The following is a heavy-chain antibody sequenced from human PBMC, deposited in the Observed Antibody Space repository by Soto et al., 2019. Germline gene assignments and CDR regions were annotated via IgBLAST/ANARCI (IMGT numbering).Heavy chain of an antibody. D-gene: IGHD3-3*01. J-gene: IGHJ5*02. V-gene: IGHV4-61*08. CDR1: GGSISSGGYY. CDR3: ARADDFWSGYGWFDP. Sequence: PSETMSLTCTVSGGSISSGGYYWSWIRQHPGKGLEWIGYIYYSGSTNYNPSLKSRVTISVDTSKNQFSLKLSSVTAADTAVYYCARADDFWSGYGWFDPWGQGTLVTVSS. CDR2: IYYSGST.